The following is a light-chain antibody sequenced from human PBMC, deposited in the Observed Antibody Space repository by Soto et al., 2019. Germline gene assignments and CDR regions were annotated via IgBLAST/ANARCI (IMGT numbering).Light chain of an antibody. CDR1: QSVSGW. CDR2: QAS. Sequence: DIKMNQSPSTLSASEGDRVAITCLASQSVSGWLAWYQQKPGKVPKLLIYQASTLEDGVPSRFSGSGSGTEFTLTISSLQPDDSATYYCQHYNDYSYTFGPGTKVDIK. V-gene: IGKV1-5*03. CDR3: QHYNDYSYT. J-gene: IGKJ2*01.